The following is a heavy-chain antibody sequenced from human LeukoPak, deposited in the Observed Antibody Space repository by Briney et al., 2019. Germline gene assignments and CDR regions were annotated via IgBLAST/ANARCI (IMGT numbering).Heavy chain of an antibody. CDR3: ARGPGLNWFDP. CDR2: ISYDGSNK. J-gene: IGHJ5*02. CDR1: GFTFSSYA. Sequence: GGSLRLSCAASGFTFSSYAMHWVRQAPGKGLEWVAVISYDGSNKYYADSVKGRFTISRDNSKNTLYLQMNSLRAEDTAVYYCARGPGLNWFDPWGQGTLVTVSS. V-gene: IGHV3-30-3*01.